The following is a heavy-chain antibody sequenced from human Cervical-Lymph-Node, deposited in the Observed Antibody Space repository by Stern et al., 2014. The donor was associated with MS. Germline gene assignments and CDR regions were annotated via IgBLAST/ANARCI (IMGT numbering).Heavy chain of an antibody. V-gene: IGHV3-33*01. Sequence: VQLVESGGGVVQPGRSLRLSCAASGFNFTSFGMHWVRQAPGQGLAWVAVIWYDGSTKYHADSVKGRFTIARDNSKNMLYLQMNSLRAEDTAIYHCGRDRYYNFWSGYYGGMDVWGHGTTVTVSS. D-gene: IGHD3-3*01. CDR2: IWYDGSTK. CDR3: GRDRYYNFWSGYYGGMDV. CDR1: GFNFTSFG. J-gene: IGHJ6*02.